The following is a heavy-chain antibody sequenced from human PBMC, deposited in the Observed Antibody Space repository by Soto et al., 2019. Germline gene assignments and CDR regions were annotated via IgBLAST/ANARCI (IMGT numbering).Heavy chain of an antibody. CDR2: IWYDGSNK. V-gene: IGHV3-33*01. D-gene: IGHD1-26*01. CDR1: GFTFSSYG. J-gene: IGHJ6*02. Sequence: QVQLVESGGGVVQPGRSLRLSCAASGFTFSSYGMHWVRQAPGKGLEWVAVIWYDGSNKYYAASVKGRFTISRDNSKNTLDLQMNSLGAEDTAVYYCARDGGSYYGRGYYYGMDVWGQGNTVTVS. CDR3: ARDGGSYYGRGYYYGMDV.